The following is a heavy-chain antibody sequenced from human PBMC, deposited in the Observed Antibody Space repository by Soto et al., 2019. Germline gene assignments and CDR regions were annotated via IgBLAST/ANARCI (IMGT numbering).Heavy chain of an antibody. D-gene: IGHD3-10*01. CDR1: GYTFSDYA. V-gene: IGHV1-3*05. CDR2: INAGNGNT. J-gene: IGHJ5*02. Sequence: QVQLVQSGAEEKKPGASVKVSCKASGYTFSDYAIHWVRQAPGQRPEWMGWINAGNGNTKYSQKCQGRVPITRDTSASTAYMELSSLGSEATAVYYCARGTPVWFDPWGQGTLVTVSS. CDR3: ARGTPVWFDP.